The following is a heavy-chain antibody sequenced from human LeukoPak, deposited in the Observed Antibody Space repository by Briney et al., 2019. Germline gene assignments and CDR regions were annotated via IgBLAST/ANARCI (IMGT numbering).Heavy chain of an antibody. CDR1: GFTFSSYG. V-gene: IGHV3-23*01. J-gene: IGHJ4*02. Sequence: GGSLRLSCAASGFTFSSYGMRWVRQAPGKGLEWVSAISGDAVSTFYADSVKGRFSISRDNAKNTLYLQMNSLRAEDTAVYYCARPLYDSSGYWVYWGQGTLVTVSS. CDR3: ARPLYDSSGYWVY. D-gene: IGHD3-22*01. CDR2: ISGDAVST.